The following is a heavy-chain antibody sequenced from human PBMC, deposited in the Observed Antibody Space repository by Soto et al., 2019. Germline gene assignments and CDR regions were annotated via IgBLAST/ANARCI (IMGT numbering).Heavy chain of an antibody. J-gene: IGHJ3*02. Sequence: AESLRLSCAVSGFTFSDYYMSWIRQAPGKGLERVSYISSSCSTIYYSDSLKGRFTISWDNANNSLYLLKNSLRAEATAVYYFGRDLRAHPSSGPGAFDIWGQGTMVTVSS. D-gene: IGHD6-25*01. CDR3: GRDLRAHPSSGPGAFDI. V-gene: IGHV3-11*01. CDR2: ISSSCSTI. CDR1: GFTFSDYY.